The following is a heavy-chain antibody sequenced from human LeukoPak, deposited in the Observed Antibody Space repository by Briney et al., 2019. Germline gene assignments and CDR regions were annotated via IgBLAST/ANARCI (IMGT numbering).Heavy chain of an antibody. CDR1: GYTFTIYG. D-gene: IGHD3-22*01. J-gene: IGHJ4*02. V-gene: IGHV1-18*01. CDR3: ARDSDYDSSGALFDY. CDR2: ISACNGNT. Sequence: GASVNLCCKASGYTFTIYGISWVRQAPGQGLGWMGWISACNGNTNYAQKLQGRLTMTTDTSTSTAYMELRSLRSDDTAVYYCARDSDYDSSGALFDYWGQGTLVTVSS.